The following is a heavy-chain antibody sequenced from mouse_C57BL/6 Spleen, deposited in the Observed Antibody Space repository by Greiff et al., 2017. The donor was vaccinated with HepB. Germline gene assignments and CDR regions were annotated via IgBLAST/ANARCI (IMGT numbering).Heavy chain of an antibody. Sequence: VQLQQPGAELVKPGASVKPSCKASGYTFTSYWMQWVKQRPGQGLEWIGEIDPSDSYTNYNQKFKGKATLTVDTSSSTAYMQLSSLTSEDSAVYYCARGDWDNYWGQGTTLTVSS. D-gene: IGHD4-1*01. CDR2: IDPSDSYT. CDR3: ARGDWDNY. J-gene: IGHJ2*01. CDR1: GYTFTSYW. V-gene: IGHV1-50*01.